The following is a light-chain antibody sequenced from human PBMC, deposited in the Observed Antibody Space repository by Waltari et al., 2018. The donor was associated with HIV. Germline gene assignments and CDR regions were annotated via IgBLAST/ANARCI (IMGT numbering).Light chain of an antibody. CDR3: QQSYKTSYS. CDR1: QSISNY. V-gene: IGKV1-39*01. CDR2: AAS. Sequence: DIQMTQSPSSLSASVGDRVNITCRASQSISNYLNWYQQKPGKAPKLLIYAASNLQSGVPSGFSGSGSGTDFTLTISSLQPEDFATYYCQQSYKTSYSFGQGTKLEIK. J-gene: IGKJ2*03.